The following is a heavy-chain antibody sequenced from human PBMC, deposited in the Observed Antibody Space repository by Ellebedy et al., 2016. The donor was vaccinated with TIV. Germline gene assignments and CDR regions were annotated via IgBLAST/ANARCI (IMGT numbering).Heavy chain of an antibody. Sequence: MPGGSLRLSCTVSGGSISSYYWSWIRQPPGKGLEWIGYIYYSGSPNYNPSLKSRVTISVDTSKNQFSLKLSSVTAADTAVYYCARRVYTIIWNYYYYYMDVWGKGTTVTVSS. J-gene: IGHJ6*03. D-gene: IGHD5/OR15-5a*01. CDR2: IYYSGSP. CDR1: GGSISSYY. V-gene: IGHV4-59*08. CDR3: ARRVYTIIWNYYYYYMDV.